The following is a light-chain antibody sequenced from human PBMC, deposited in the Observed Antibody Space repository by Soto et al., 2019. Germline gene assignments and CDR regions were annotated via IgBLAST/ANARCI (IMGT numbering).Light chain of an antibody. CDR1: QSVSSNY. V-gene: IGKV3-20*01. CDR2: AAS. J-gene: IGKJ3*01. CDR3: QQYSSSSET. Sequence: EIVLTQSPGTLSLSPGERATLSCRASQSVSSNYLAWYQQKPGQAPRLLIYAASSRATGIPDRFSGSGSGTDFTLTISRLEPEDVAVYYCQQYSSSSETFGPGTKVDI.